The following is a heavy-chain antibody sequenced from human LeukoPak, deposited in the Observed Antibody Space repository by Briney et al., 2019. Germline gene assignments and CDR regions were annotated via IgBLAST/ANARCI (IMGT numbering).Heavy chain of an antibody. CDR1: GGSISSYY. D-gene: IGHD6-13*01. CDR2: IYYSGST. CDR3: ARDGIYSRNFDAFDI. Sequence: SETLSLTCTASGGSISSYYWSWIRQPPGKGLEWIGYIYYSGSTNYNPSLKSRVTISVDTSKNQFSLKLSSVTAADTAVYYCARDGIYSRNFDAFDIWGQGTMVTVSS. V-gene: IGHV4-59*12. J-gene: IGHJ3*02.